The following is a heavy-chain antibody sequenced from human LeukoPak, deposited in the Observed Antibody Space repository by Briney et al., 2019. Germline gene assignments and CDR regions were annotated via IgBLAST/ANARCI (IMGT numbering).Heavy chain of an antibody. D-gene: IGHD3-10*01. CDR3: ARDRGSGSYEGYYFDY. CDR1: GFTFTNYA. J-gene: IGHJ4*02. CDR2: ISGSGSSK. Sequence: GGSLRLSCAASGFTFTNYAMSWVRQAPGKGLEWVSSISGSGSSKYFADSVKGRITISRDNSKNTLYVQMNSLRAEDTAVYYCARDRGSGSYEGYYFDYWGQGTLVTVSS. V-gene: IGHV3-23*01.